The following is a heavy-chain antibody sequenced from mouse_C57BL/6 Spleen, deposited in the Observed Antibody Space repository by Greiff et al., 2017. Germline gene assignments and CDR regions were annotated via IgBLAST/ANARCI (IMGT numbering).Heavy chain of an antibody. V-gene: IGHV1-50*01. Sequence: VQLQQPGAELVKPGASVKLSCKASGYTFTSYWMQWVKQRPGQGLEWIGEIDPSDSYTNYNQKFKGKATLTVDTSSSTAYMQLSSLTSEGSAVYSCGRFYGSSNLWYCGVWGTGTTVTVAS. CDR1: GYTFTSYW. J-gene: IGHJ1*03. CDR3: GRFYGSSNLWYCGV. CDR2: IDPSDSYT. D-gene: IGHD1-1*01.